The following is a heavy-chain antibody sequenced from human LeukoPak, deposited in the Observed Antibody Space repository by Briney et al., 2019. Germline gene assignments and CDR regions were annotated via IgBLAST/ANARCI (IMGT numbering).Heavy chain of an antibody. Sequence: PGGSLRLSCAASEFIFSGYWMNWVRQPPGKGLEWVANIKQDGSEKQYVDSVRGRFTISRDNAKNSLYLQMNSLRVEDTAVYYCARDGFVGAADYWGQGTLVTASS. V-gene: IGHV3-7*01. J-gene: IGHJ4*02. D-gene: IGHD6-13*01. CDR1: EFIFSGYW. CDR2: IKQDGSEK. CDR3: ARDGFVGAADY.